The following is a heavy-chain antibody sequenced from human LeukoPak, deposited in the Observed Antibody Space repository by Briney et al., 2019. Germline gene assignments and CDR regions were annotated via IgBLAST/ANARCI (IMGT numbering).Heavy chain of an antibody. CDR1: GFTFSIYS. V-gene: IGHV4-59*01. CDR2: ISYSGST. CDR3: ARVPTRRPLNWFDP. J-gene: IGHJ5*02. Sequence: GSLRLSCAASGFTFSIYSMNWIRQPPGKGLEWIGYISYSGSTNYNPSLKSRVTISLDTSNNQFSLRLSSVTAADTAVYYCARVPTRRPLNWFDPWGQGTLVTVSS.